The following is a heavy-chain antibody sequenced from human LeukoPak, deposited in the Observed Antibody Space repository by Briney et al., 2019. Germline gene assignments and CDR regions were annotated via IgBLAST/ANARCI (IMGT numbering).Heavy chain of an antibody. D-gene: IGHD2-21*01. J-gene: IGHJ6*02. CDR2: MSSSGTTI. V-gene: IGHV3-48*03. CDR3: ARSLIPLGMDV. CDR1: GFTFSSYE. Sequence: PGGSLRLSCAASGFTFSSYEVIWVRQAPGKGLEWVSYMSSSGTTIHYVDSVKGRFRNSRDSAKNTVYLEMNSLRSEDTAVYYCARSLIPLGMDVWGQGTTVTVSS.